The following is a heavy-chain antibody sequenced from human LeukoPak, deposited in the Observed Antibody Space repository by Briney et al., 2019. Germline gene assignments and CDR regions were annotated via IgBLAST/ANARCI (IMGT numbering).Heavy chain of an antibody. D-gene: IGHD6-6*01. Sequence: SETLSLTCTVSGYSVSSGYFWGWIRQPPGKGLEWIGSVYHSGSTYYNPSLKSRVTIPVDTSKNQFSLKLSSVTAADTAVYYCARDPYSSSSLFDYWGQGTLVTVSS. V-gene: IGHV4-38-2*02. J-gene: IGHJ4*02. CDR2: VYHSGST. CDR1: GYSVSSGYF. CDR3: ARDPYSSSSLFDY.